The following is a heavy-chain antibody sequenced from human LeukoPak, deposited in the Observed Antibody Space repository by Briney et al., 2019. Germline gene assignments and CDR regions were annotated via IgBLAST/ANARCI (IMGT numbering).Heavy chain of an antibody. Sequence: ASVKVSCKASGGTFSSYAISWVRQAPGQGLEWMGGIIPIFGTANYAQKFQGRVTFTADESTSTAYMELSSLRSEDTAVYYCARVGAYCSGGSCYGVTYYYYYMDVWGKGTTVTVSS. CDR3: ARVGAYCSGGSCYGVTYYYYYMDV. CDR2: IIPIFGTA. J-gene: IGHJ6*03. V-gene: IGHV1-69*13. CDR1: GGTFSSYA. D-gene: IGHD2-15*01.